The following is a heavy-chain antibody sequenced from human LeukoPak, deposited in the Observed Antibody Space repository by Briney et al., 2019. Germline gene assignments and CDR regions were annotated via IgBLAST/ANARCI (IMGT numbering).Heavy chain of an antibody. CDR1: GGSISSFY. J-gene: IGHJ4*02. CDR3: AKYGSYHDY. Sequence: WETLSLTCTVSGGSISSFYWSWIRQPPGKGLEWIGYIYYSGSTNYNPSLKSRVTISVDTSKNQFSLKLSSVTAADTAIYYCAKYGSYHDYWGRGTLVTVSS. V-gene: IGHV4-59*01. D-gene: IGHD1-26*01. CDR2: IYYSGST.